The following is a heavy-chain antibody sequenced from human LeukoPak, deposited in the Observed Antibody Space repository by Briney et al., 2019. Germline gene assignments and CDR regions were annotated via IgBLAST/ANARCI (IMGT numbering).Heavy chain of an antibody. D-gene: IGHD6-13*01. CDR3: ARDGHYSSSSDY. CDR1: GFTFSSYA. V-gene: IGHV3-30*04. Sequence: GGSLRLSCAASGFTFSSYAMHWVRQAPGKGLEWVAVISYDGSNKYYADSVKGRFTISRDNSKNTLYLQTNSLRAEDTAVYYCARDGHYSSSSDYWGQGTLVTVSS. CDR2: ISYDGSNK. J-gene: IGHJ4*02.